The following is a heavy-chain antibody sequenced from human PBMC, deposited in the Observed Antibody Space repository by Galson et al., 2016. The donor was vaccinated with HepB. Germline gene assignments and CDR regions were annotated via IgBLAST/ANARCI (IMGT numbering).Heavy chain of an antibody. V-gene: IGHV3-74*01. CDR2: LNGDGGDA. Sequence: SLRLSCAASGFTFSSYWMHWVRQVPGKGLVWVSRLNGDGGDASYADSVKARFTISRDNAKNTLYLQMNSLRAEDTAVYYCARRAMYSRSSTYYYGMDVWGQGTTVTVSS. J-gene: IGHJ6*02. D-gene: IGHD6-13*01. CDR3: ARRAMYSRSSTYYYGMDV. CDR1: GFTFSSYW.